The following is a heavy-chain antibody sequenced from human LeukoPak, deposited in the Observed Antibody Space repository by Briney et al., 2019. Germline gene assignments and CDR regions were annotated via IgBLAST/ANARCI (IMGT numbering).Heavy chain of an antibody. CDR2: ISWNSGSI. Sequence: GGSLRLSCAASGFTFDDYAMHWVRQAPGKGLEWVSGISWNSGSIGYADSVKGRFTVSRNNAENTVYLQMNSLRAEDTAVYHCVREGYGPGNYPYDSWGQGTLVTVSS. V-gene: IGHV3-9*01. D-gene: IGHD3-10*01. CDR3: VREGYGPGNYPYDS. J-gene: IGHJ4*02. CDR1: GFTFDDYA.